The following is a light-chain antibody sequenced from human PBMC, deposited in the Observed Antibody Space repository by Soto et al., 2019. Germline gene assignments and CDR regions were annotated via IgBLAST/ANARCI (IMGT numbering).Light chain of an antibody. V-gene: IGLV2-23*02. CDR1: NSDVGTYNL. CDR2: EVS. CDR3: CSYAGGSWV. Sequence: QSALTQPASVSGSPGQSITISCTGTNSDVGTYNLVSWYQQHPGKAPKFMIYEVSKRPAGISNRFSGSKSGNTASLTISGLQAEDEADYYCCSYAGGSWVFGGGTKLTVL. J-gene: IGLJ3*02.